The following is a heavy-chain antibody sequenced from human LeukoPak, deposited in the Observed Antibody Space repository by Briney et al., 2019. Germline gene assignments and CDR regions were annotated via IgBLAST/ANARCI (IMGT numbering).Heavy chain of an antibody. CDR1: GASISNYY. Sequence: PSGALSLTCTVSGASISNYYWSWIRQPPGKGLECIGYVSYSGRTNHNPSLKSRVIISADTSNKQFSLKLTSVTAADTAVYYCARHERGAENLDYWGQGTLVTVSS. CDR3: ARHERGAENLDY. D-gene: IGHD1-1*01. V-gene: IGHV4-59*08. J-gene: IGHJ4*02. CDR2: VSYSGRT.